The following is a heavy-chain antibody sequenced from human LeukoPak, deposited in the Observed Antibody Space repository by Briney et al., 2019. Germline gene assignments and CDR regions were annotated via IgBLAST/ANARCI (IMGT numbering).Heavy chain of an antibody. Sequence: GGSLRLSCAASGFTFSAYWMHWVRQAPGKGLVWVSRVKYDGSTTTYADSVRGRFTISRDDAKNILYLQMNSLRVEDTAVYYCARDLNWLLFDYWGQGTLVTVSS. CDR2: VKYDGSTT. V-gene: IGHV3-74*01. CDR3: ARDLNWLLFDY. J-gene: IGHJ4*02. CDR1: GFTFSAYW. D-gene: IGHD3-9*01.